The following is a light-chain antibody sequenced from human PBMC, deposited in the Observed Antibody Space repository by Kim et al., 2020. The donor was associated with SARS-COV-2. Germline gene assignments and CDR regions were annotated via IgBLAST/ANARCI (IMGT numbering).Light chain of an antibody. Sequence: SITISGTGTSSGVGCSTYFSWYQQHPGKASRLMIYDVSKRPSGVPDRFSGSKSSKTASLTISGLQAEEEADYYCCSYAGSYTSPYVFGTGTKVTVL. V-gene: IGLV2-11*01. CDR2: DVS. CDR3: CSYAGSYTSPYV. J-gene: IGLJ1*01. CDR1: SSGVGCSTY.